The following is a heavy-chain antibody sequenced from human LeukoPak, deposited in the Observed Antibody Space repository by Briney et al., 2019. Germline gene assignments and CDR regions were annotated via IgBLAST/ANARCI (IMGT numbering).Heavy chain of an antibody. D-gene: IGHD6-13*01. CDR1: GFTFSSYW. J-gene: IGHJ4*02. CDR2: IKQDGSEK. Sequence: GRSLRLSCAASGFTFSSYWMSWVRQAPGKWLEWLANIKQDGSEKYYVDSVKGRFTISRDNAKNSLYLQMNSLRAEDTAVYCCARVTAAAGYYFDYWGQGTLVTVSS. V-gene: IGHV3-7*01. CDR3: ARVTAAAGYYFDY.